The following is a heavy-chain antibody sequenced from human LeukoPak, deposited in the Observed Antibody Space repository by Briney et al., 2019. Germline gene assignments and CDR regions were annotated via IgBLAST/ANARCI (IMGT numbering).Heavy chain of an antibody. Sequence: ASVKVSCKASGYTFTGYYIHWVRQAPGQGLEWMGWINPNGGGTNYAQKFQGRVTMTRDTSVNTAYMELSRLTSDDTAVYYCARDQIASPNWELDYWGQGTLVTVSS. V-gene: IGHV1-2*02. CDR3: ARDQIASPNWELDY. CDR1: GYTFTGYY. D-gene: IGHD1-1*01. CDR2: INPNGGGT. J-gene: IGHJ4*02.